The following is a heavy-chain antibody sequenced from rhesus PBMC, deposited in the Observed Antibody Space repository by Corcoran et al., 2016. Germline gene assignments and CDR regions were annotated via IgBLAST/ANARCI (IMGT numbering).Heavy chain of an antibody. CDR1: GYSIRSGYY. J-gene: IGHJ4*01. Sequence: QVQLQESGPGLVKHSETLSLTCAVSGYSIRSGYYWGWIRKPTGKGLEWLGRIYGRAAGNTLNTSLKERVTLSVDTSKSQCSLKLSAVTAAGTAVYYCATPGTTNFDYWGQGVLVTVSS. D-gene: IGHD1-38*01. V-gene: IGHV4S14*01. CDR2: IYGRAAGN. CDR3: ATPGTTNFDY.